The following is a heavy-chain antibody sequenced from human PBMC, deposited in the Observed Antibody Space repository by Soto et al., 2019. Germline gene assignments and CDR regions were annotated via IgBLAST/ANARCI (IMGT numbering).Heavy chain of an antibody. D-gene: IGHD6-19*01. CDR3: AKGAVAGTPTSYYYYGMDV. CDR2: LIPILGKV. CDR1: GGTFRTYA. J-gene: IGHJ6*02. Sequence: QVQLLQSGAEVKKPGSSVRVSCEASGGTFRTYAISWVRQAPGQGLEWMGGLIPILGKVNYAQKFQGRVTITADESTTTVYMDLRSLTSEDTAVYYCAKGAVAGTPTSYYYYGMDVWGQGTTVTVS. V-gene: IGHV1-69*12.